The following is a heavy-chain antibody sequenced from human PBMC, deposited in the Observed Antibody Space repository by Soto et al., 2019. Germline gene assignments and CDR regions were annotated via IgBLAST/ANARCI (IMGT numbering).Heavy chain of an antibody. V-gene: IGHV1-18*01. CDR3: ARGKWLRLRPPYYFDY. CDR1: GYTFTSYG. D-gene: IGHD5-12*01. CDR2: ISAYNGNT. J-gene: IGHJ4*02. Sequence: ASVKVSCKASGYTFTSYGISWVRQAPGQGLEWMGWISAYNGNTNYAQKLQGRVTMTTDTSTSTAYMELRSLRSDDTAVYYCARGKWLRLRPPYYFDYWGQGTLVTVSS.